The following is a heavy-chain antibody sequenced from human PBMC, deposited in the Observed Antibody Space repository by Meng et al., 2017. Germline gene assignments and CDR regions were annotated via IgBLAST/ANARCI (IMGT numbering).Heavy chain of an antibody. CDR1: GYNFPDYY. CDR2: INPKSGDT. J-gene: IGHJ4*02. CDR3: ARDEDISAAGKLFGDY. D-gene: IGHD6-25*01. V-gene: IGHV1-2*06. Sequence: QVQLVQSGGDVKKPGASVKVSCKPSGYNFPDYYIHWVRRAPGQGLEWMGRINPKSGDTHYAQKFQARVTMTGDTSISTAYMELSGLRSDDTAMYYCARDEDISAAGKLFGDYWGQGTLVTVSS.